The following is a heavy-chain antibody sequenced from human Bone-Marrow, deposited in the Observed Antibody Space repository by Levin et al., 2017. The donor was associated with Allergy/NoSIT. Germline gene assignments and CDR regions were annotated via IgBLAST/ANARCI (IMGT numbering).Heavy chain of an antibody. D-gene: IGHD5-12*01. CDR2: ISGSSGDT. Sequence: GGSLRLSCAASGFTLSNYAMSWVRQAPGKGLEWVSAISGSSGDTYFADSVKGRFTISRDNSKNTLFLQMNSLRAEDTAIYYCAKAPYNGYVITDWFDPWGRGTLVTVSS. CDR3: AKAPYNGYVITDWFDP. V-gene: IGHV3-23*01. CDR1: GFTLSNYA. J-gene: IGHJ5*02.